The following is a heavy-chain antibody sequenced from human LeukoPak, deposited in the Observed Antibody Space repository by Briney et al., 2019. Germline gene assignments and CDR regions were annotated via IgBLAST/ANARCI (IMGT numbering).Heavy chain of an antibody. D-gene: IGHD3-10*01. CDR3: ARHITMVRGVINPHFDY. CDR2: IYPGDSGT. V-gene: IGHV5-51*01. Sequence: GESLKISCKGSGYSFTSYWIGWVRQMPGKGLEWMGIIYPGDSGTRYSPSFQGQVTISADQSISTAYLQWSSLKASDTAMYYCARHITMVRGVINPHFDYWGQGTLVTVSS. J-gene: IGHJ4*02. CDR1: GYSFTSYW.